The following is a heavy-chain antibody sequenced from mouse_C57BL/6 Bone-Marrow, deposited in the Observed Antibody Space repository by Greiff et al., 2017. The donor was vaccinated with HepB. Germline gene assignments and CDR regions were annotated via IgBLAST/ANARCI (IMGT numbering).Heavy chain of an antibody. J-gene: IGHJ4*01. CDR3: ARPTETEGDY. V-gene: IGHV1-82*01. CDR1: GYAFSSSW. CDR2: IYPGDGDT. D-gene: IGHD4-1*02. Sequence: VQLVESGPELVKPGASVKISCKASGYAFSSSWMNWVKQRPGKGLEWIGRIYPGDGDTNYNGKFKGKATLTADKSSSTAYMQLSSLTSEDSAVYFCARPTETEGDYWGQGTSVTVSS.